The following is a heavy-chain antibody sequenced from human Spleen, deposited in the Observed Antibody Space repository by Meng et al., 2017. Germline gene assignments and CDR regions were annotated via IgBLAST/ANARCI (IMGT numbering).Heavy chain of an antibody. CDR1: GFSYSSYA. V-gene: IGHV3-23*04. CDR2: ITGSGGST. Sequence: GQLVASGGGLVPPGGSRRLYCGASGFSYSSYAMSWVRQAPGKGLEWVSGITGSGGSTYYADSVKGRFTISRDNSKKTLDLQMSSLRDEDTAVYYCGKEQYSSGYYPIDYWGQGTLVTVSS. D-gene: IGHD6-19*01. J-gene: IGHJ4*02. CDR3: GKEQYSSGYYPIDY.